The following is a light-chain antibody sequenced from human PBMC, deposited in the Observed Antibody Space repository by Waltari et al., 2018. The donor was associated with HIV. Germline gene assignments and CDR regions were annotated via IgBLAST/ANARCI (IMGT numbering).Light chain of an antibody. V-gene: IGLV3-1*01. Sequence: SYELIQPPSVSVSPGQTASITCSGDELGTVYASWYQQKPGQSPVLIIYEDTRRPSGIPERFSGSNSGNTATLTISGTQVMDEADYYCQGWLSGTAVFGGWTTLTVL. CDR2: EDT. CDR3: QGWLSGTAV. J-gene: IGLJ2*01. CDR1: ELGTVY.